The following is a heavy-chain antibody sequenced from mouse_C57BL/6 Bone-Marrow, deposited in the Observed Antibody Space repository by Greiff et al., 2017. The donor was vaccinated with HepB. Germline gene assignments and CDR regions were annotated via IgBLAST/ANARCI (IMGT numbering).Heavy chain of an antibody. V-gene: IGHV1-81*01. D-gene: IGHD2-1*01. CDR1: GYTFTSYG. J-gene: IGHJ2*01. Sequence: QVQLQQSGAELARPGASVKLSCKASGYTFTSYGISWVKQRTGQGLEWIGEIYPRSGNTYYNEKFKGKATLTADKSSSTAYMELRSLTSEDSAVYVSARERGKCFDYWGQGTTLTVSS. CDR2: IYPRSGNT. CDR3: ARERGKCFDY.